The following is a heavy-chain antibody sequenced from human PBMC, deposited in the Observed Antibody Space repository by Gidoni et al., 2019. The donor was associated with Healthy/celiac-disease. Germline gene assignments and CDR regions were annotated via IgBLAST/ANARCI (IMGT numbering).Heavy chain of an antibody. D-gene: IGHD2-15*01. CDR2: IYHSGST. J-gene: IGHJ4*02. CDR1: GCSISSRNW. Sequence: QLQLQESGPGLVKPSGTLSLTCAVSGCSISSRNWWSWVRQPPGKGLEWIGEIYHSGSTNYNPSLKSRVTISVDKSKNQFSLKLSSVTAADTAVYYCARDYRYCSGGSCYGLFDYWGQGTLVTVSS. V-gene: IGHV4-4*02. CDR3: ARDYRYCSGGSCYGLFDY.